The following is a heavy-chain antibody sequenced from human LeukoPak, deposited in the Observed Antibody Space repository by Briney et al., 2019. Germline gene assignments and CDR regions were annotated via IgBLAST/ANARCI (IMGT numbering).Heavy chain of an antibody. V-gene: IGHV4-34*01. CDR2: INHSGST. CDR1: GGSFSGYY. Sequence: SETLSLTCAVYGGSFSGYYWSWIRQPPGKGLEWIGEINHSGSTNYNPSLKSRVTISVDTSKNQFFLKLSSVTAADTAVYYCARGSLPIFGVVTLDYWGQGTLVTVSS. J-gene: IGHJ4*02. D-gene: IGHD3-3*01. CDR3: ARGSLPIFGVVTLDY.